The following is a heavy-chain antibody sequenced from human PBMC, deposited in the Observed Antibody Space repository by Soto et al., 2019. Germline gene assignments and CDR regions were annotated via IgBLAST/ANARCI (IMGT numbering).Heavy chain of an antibody. V-gene: IGHV1-8*01. CDR3: ARRKERSGPYYLDL. Sequence: ASVKVSCKASGFTFITYDFGWVRQAAGQGLEWMGWMNPNNGNAGFAQKFRGRINMTRNTSISTAYLELSSLRSDDSAVYFCARRKERSGPYYLDLWGQGTQVTVSS. CDR1: GFTFITYD. D-gene: IGHD6-25*01. CDR2: MNPNNGNA. J-gene: IGHJ4*02.